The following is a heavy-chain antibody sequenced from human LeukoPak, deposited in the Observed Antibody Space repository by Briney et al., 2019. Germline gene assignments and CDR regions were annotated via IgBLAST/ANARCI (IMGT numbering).Heavy chain of an antibody. J-gene: IGHJ5*02. CDR2: IKEDGSET. V-gene: IGHV3-7*01. CDR3: VRGGSYTFDP. D-gene: IGHD1-26*01. Sequence: GGSLRLSCSASGFTLSHYWMTWVRQAQGKGLEWVASIKEDGSETSYVDSVKGRFTISRDNAKNSVYLQMNSLGGEDTAVYYCVRGGSYTFDPWGQGILVTVSS. CDR1: GFTLSHYW.